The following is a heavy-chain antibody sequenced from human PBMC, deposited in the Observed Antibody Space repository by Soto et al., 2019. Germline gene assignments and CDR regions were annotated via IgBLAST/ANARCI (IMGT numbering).Heavy chain of an antibody. CDR1: GYTFTAYY. V-gene: IGHV1-2*02. Sequence: QVQLVQSGAEVKEPGDSVRVSCEASGYTFTAYYIHWVRQVPGQGLEWLGWINPKFGDPTYAQDFQGRVTMTRDMSISTVYMELSRLTSDDTAIYYCARNMDYYYGPGSGNGHGVWGQGTTVTVFS. CDR3: ARNMDYYYGPGSGNGHGV. CDR2: INPKFGDP. J-gene: IGHJ6*02. D-gene: IGHD3-10*01.